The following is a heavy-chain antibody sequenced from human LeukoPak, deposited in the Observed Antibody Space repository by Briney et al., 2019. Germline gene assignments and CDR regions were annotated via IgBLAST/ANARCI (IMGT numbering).Heavy chain of an antibody. V-gene: IGHV1-24*01. CDR3: ATDGTAGSLYYYYGMDV. CDR2: FDPEDGET. D-gene: IGHD6-25*01. Sequence: ASVKVSCKVSGYTLTELSMHWVRQAPGKGLEWMGGFDPEDGETIYAQKFQGRVTMTEDTFTDTAYMELSSLRSEDTAVYYCATDGTAGSLYYYYGMDVWGKGTTVTVSS. CDR1: GYTLTELS. J-gene: IGHJ6*04.